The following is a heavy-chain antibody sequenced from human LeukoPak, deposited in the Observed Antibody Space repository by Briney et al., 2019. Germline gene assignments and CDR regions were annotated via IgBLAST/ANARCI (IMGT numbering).Heavy chain of an antibody. J-gene: IGHJ4*02. CDR2: IYHSGST. Sequence: PSETLSLTCAVSGGSVSSPTWWTWVRQPPGKGLEWIGEIYHSGSTSYNPSLKSRVTLSIDKPKNQFSLKVKTVTAADTAVYYCARHSSGWYDYWGQGTLVTVSS. V-gene: IGHV4-4*02. D-gene: IGHD6-19*01. CDR3: ARHSSGWYDY. CDR1: GGSVSSPTW.